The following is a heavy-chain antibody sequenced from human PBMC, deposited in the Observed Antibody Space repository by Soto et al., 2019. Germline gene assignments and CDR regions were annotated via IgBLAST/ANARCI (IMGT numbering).Heavy chain of an antibody. D-gene: IGHD4-17*01. V-gene: IGHV3-66*01. J-gene: IGHJ4*02. CDR2: IYSDGGT. CDR1: GLTVSNNY. CDR3: ATRMTTAPY. Sequence: QPGGSLRLSCSASGLTVSNNYLSWVRQAPGKGLQWVSLIYSDGGTDYAESVKGRFTISRDNSKNTLYLQMNSLKAEDTAIYYCATRMTTAPYWGQGTLVTVSS.